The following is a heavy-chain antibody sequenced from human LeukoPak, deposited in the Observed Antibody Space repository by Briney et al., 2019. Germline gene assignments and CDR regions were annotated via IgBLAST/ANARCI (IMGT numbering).Heavy chain of an antibody. CDR3: ATNSGYDYYFDY. CDR1: GYTLTELS. V-gene: IGHV1-24*01. J-gene: IGHJ4*02. Sequence: ASVKVSCKVSGYTLTELSMHWVRQAPGKGLEWMGGFDPEDGETIYAQKFQGRVTMTEDTSTDTAYMELSSLRSEDTAVYYCATNSGYDYYFDYWGQGTLVTVSS. D-gene: IGHD5-12*01. CDR2: FDPEDGET.